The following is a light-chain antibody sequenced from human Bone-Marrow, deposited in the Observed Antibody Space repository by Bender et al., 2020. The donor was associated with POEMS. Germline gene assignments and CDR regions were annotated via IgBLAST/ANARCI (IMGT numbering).Light chain of an antibody. CDR1: NIGRKT. CDR3: HVWDSGSASVV. J-gene: IGLJ2*01. CDR2: DDT. V-gene: IGLV3-21*02. Sequence: SYELTQPPSVSVSPGQTATITCEGDNIGRKTVYWSQQRPGQAPVLVIEDDTDRPSGIPERFSASNSGDTATLNIARVEAGDEADYYCHVWDSGSASVVFGGGTKLTVL.